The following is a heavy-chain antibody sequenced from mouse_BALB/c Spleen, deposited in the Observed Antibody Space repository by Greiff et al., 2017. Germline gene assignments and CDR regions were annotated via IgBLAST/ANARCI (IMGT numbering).Heavy chain of an antibody. Sequence: DVMLVESGGGLVKPGGSLKLSCAASGFTFSSYAMSWVRQTPEKRLEWVASISSGGSTYYPDSVKGRFTISRDNARNILYLQMSSLRSEDTAMYYCARGAYYRYGWYFDVWGAGTTVTVSS. CDR2: ISSGGST. D-gene: IGHD2-14*01. J-gene: IGHJ1*01. CDR3: ARGAYYRYGWYFDV. CDR1: GFTFSSYA. V-gene: IGHV5-6-5*01.